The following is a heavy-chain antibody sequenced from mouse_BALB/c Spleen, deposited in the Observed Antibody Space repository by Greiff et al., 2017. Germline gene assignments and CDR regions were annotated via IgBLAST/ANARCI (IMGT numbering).Heavy chain of an antibody. Sequence: EVNVVESGGGLVKPGGSLKLSCAASGFTFSSYAMSWVRQTPEKRLEWVASISSGGSTYYPDSVKGRFTISRDNARNILYLQMSSLRSEDTAMYYCARVYGTYAMDYWGQGTSVTVSS. CDR3: ARVYGTYAMDY. J-gene: IGHJ4*01. CDR2: ISSGGST. D-gene: IGHD1-1*01. CDR1: GFTFSSYA. V-gene: IGHV5-6-5*01.